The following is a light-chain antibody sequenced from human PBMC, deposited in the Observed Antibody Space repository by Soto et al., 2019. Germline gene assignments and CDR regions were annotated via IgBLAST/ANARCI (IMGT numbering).Light chain of an antibody. Sequence: YELTQPPSVSVAPGKTARITCGGNNIGSKSVHWYQQKPGQAPVLVIYYDSDRPSGIPERFSGSNSGNTATLTISRVEAGDEADYYCQVWDSSSDRYVVFGGGTKLTVL. V-gene: IGLV3-21*04. CDR2: YDS. J-gene: IGLJ2*01. CDR1: NIGSKS. CDR3: QVWDSSSDRYVV.